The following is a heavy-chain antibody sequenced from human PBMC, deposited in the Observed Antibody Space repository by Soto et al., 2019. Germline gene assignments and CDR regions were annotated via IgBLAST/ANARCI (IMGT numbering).Heavy chain of an antibody. J-gene: IGHJ6*02. V-gene: IGHV3-9*01. CDR1: GFTFDDYA. Sequence: PGGSLRLSCAASGFTFDDYAMHWVRQAPGKGLEWVSGISWNSGSIGYADSVKGRFTISRDNAKNSLYLQMNSLRAEDTAVYYCVKDGSSGWPYFYDMDVWGQGTTVTVSS. D-gene: IGHD6-19*01. CDR3: VKDGSSGWPYFYDMDV. CDR2: ISWNSGSI.